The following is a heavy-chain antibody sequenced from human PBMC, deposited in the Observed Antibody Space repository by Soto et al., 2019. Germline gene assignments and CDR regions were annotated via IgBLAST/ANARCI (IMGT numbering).Heavy chain of an antibody. CDR2: IYYSGSA. J-gene: IGHJ4*02. D-gene: IGHD1-26*01. CDR3: ARVRGSYWGGDFDS. CDR1: GGSISNYY. V-gene: IGHV4-59*01. Sequence: SETLSLTCTVSGGSISNYYWSWIRQPPGKGLEWIGYIYYSGSANYNPSLKSRVTISVDTSKNQFSLKLSSVTAADTAVYYCARVRGSYWGGDFDSWGQGTLVTVSS.